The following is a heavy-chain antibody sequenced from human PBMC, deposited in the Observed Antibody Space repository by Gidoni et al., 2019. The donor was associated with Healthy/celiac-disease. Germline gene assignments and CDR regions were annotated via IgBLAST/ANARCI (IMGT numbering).Heavy chain of an antibody. CDR2: INHSGRT. J-gene: IGHJ4*02. Sequence: QVQLQQWGAGLLKPSETLSLTCAVYGGSFSGYYWSWSRPPPGKGLEWIGEINHSGRTNYNPSRKSRVTISVDTSKNQFSLKLSSVTAADTAVYYCARGKRWGSIFDYWGQGTLVTVSS. CDR1: GGSFSGYY. V-gene: IGHV4-34*01. D-gene: IGHD1-26*01. CDR3: ARGKRWGSIFDY.